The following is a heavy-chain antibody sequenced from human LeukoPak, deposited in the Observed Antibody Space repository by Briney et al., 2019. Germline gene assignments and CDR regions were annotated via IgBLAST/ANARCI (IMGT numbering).Heavy chain of an antibody. V-gene: IGHV3-21*04. D-gene: IGHD3-10*01. Sequence: PGGSLRLSCAASGFTFSSYSMNWVRQAPGKGLEWVSSISSSSSYIYYADSVKGRFTISRDNSKNTLYLQMNSLRAEDTAVYYCAKALRGVTLSDYWGQGTLVTVSS. CDR1: GFTFSSYS. CDR3: AKALRGVTLSDY. CDR2: ISSSSSYI. J-gene: IGHJ4*02.